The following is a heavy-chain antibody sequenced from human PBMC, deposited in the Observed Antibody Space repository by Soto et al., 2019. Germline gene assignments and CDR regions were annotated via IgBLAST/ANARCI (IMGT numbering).Heavy chain of an antibody. CDR3: AKPPPSLGYCSSTSCLVSPYYMDV. D-gene: IGHD2-2*01. V-gene: IGHV3-23*01. Sequence: GGSLRLSCAASGFTFSNYAMSWVRQAPGKGLEWVSAISGSGGSTYYADSVKGRFTISRDNSKNTLYLQMNSLRAEDTAVYYCAKPPPSLGYCSSTSCLVSPYYMDVWGKGTTVTVSS. CDR1: GFTFSNYA. J-gene: IGHJ6*03. CDR2: ISGSGGST.